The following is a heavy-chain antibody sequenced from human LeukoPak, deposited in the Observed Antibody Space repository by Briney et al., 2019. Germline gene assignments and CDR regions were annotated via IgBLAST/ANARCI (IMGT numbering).Heavy chain of an antibody. V-gene: IGHV3-48*02. J-gene: IGHJ4*02. CDR2: ITASGTAM. CDR1: GFTFSSYS. Sequence: GGSLRLSCAASGFTFSSYSMNWVRHAPGKGLEWVSHITASGTAMFYADSVKGRFTISRDNAKNSLYLQMNSLRDEDTAVYYCASSGSYRFDYWGQGTLVTVSS. CDR3: ASSGSYRFDY. D-gene: IGHD1-26*01.